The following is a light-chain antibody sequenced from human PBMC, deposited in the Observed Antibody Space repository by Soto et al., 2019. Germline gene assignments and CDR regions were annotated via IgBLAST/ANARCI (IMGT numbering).Light chain of an antibody. J-gene: IGLJ1*01. Sequence: QSFLTHPASLSGSPGQSITISCTGTNSDIGGYNYVSWYQQHPGKAPKVIIYEVINRPSGVSNRFSGSKSVNAAYLTISGLQAEDDADYYCSSYRSVGTIVFGTGTKVTVL. V-gene: IGLV2-14*01. CDR3: SSYRSVGTIV. CDR1: NSDIGGYNY. CDR2: EVI.